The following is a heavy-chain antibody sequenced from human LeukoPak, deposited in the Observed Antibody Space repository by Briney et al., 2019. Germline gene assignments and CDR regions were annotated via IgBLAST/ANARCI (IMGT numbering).Heavy chain of an antibody. J-gene: IGHJ4*02. CDR1: GYTFTGYY. V-gene: IGHV1-2*02. CDR3: ARDSRSSWEPTIDY. Sequence: GASVKVSCTASGYTFTGYYMHWVRQAPGQGLEWMGWINPNSGGTNYAQKFQGRVTMTRDTSISTAYMELSRLRSDDTAVYYSARDSRSSWEPTIDYWGQGTLVTVSS. D-gene: IGHD6-13*01. CDR2: INPNSGGT.